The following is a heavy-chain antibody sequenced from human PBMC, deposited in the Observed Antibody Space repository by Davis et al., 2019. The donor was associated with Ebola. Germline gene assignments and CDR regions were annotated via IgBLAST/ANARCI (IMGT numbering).Heavy chain of an antibody. Sequence: MPSETLSLTCTVSGGSISNYYWSWIRQPPGKGLEWIGYIYYSGSTNYNPSLKSRVTISVDTSKNQFSLKLSSVTAADTAVYYCARGRGYSSSWSFYYYGMDVWGQGTTVTVSS. CDR3: ARGRGYSSSWSFYYYGMDV. J-gene: IGHJ6*02. V-gene: IGHV4-59*08. CDR2: IYYSGST. D-gene: IGHD6-13*01. CDR1: GGSISNYY.